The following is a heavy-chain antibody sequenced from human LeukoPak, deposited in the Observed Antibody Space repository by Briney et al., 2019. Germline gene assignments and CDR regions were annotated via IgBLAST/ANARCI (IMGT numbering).Heavy chain of an antibody. D-gene: IGHD1-20*01. CDR1: GGSISSSSYY. Sequence: PSETLSLTCTVSGGSISSSSYYWGWIRQPPGKGLEWIGSIYYSGRTYYNPSLKSRVTISVDTSKNQFSLKLSSVIAADTAVYYCARDLSITGTTGDWFDPWGQGTLVTVSS. CDR2: IYYSGRT. V-gene: IGHV4-39*07. J-gene: IGHJ5*02. CDR3: ARDLSITGTTGDWFDP.